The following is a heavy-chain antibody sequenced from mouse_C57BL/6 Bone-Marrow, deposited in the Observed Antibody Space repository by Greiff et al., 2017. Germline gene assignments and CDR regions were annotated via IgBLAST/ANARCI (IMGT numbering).Heavy chain of an antibody. Sequence: AASGIDFSRYWMSWVRRAPGKGLEWIGEINPDSSTINYAPSLKDKFIISRDNAKNTLYLQMSKVRSEDTALYYCARPKPHWYFDVWGTGTTVTVSS. CDR2: INPDSSTI. CDR3: ARPKPHWYFDV. V-gene: IGHV4-1*01. CDR1: GIDFSRYW. J-gene: IGHJ1*03.